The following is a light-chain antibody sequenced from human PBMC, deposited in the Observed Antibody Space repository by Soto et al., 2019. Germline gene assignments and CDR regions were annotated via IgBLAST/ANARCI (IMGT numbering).Light chain of an antibody. Sequence: QSALTQPASVSWSPGQSITISCTGTSSDVGGYNYVSLYHHHPAKPPKLIIYEVSNPPSGASNRFSGSKSGNTAFLTISGLQPEEEADYYCSTYTTSSSLGVFGTGTKVTVL. CDR2: EVS. CDR3: STYTTSSSLGV. J-gene: IGLJ1*01. CDR1: SSDVGGYNY. V-gene: IGLV2-14*01.